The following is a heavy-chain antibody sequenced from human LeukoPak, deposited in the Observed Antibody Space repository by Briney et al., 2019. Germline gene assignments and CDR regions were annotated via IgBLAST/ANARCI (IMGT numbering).Heavy chain of an antibody. CDR2: IFPIFGTA. D-gene: IGHD4-17*01. CDR1: GGTFSSYA. J-gene: IGHJ3*02. CDR3: ARGDGYGDYAGAFDI. V-gene: IGHV1-69*05. Sequence: SVKVSCKASGGTFSSYAISWVRQAPGQGLEWMGRIFPIFGTANYAQKFQGRVTITTDESTSTAYMELSSLRSEDTAVYYCARGDGYGDYAGAFDIWGQGTMVTVSS.